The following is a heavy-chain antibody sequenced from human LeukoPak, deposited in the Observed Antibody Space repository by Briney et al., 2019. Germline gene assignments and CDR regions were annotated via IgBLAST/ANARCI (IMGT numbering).Heavy chain of an antibody. CDR2: ISSSGGDR. V-gene: IGHV3-48*03. CDR3: ARDQNLIPDY. CDR1: GFTFSSYE. J-gene: IGHJ4*02. Sequence: GGSLRLSCAASGFTFSSYEMVWLPQAPGKGREWVSYISSSGGDRQYAVSVRGRFTISRDNARNSLYLQRNSLRAEDTAVYYWARDQNLIPDYGGGGILLTVPS.